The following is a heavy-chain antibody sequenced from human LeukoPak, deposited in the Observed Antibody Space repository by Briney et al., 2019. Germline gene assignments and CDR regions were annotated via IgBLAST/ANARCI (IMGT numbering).Heavy chain of an antibody. J-gene: IGHJ4*02. CDR1: GFTFDDYA. D-gene: IGHD2/OR15-2a*01. Sequence: PGRSLRLSCAAPGFTFDDYAMHWVREAPGKGLEWVANINQEGSVEKYVDSVKGRFTISRDNAENSLYLQINGLRAEDTAVYYCARTDTTNAGYFDYLGQGTLVAVSS. V-gene: IGHV3-7*01. CDR2: INQEGSVE. CDR3: ARTDTTNAGYFDY.